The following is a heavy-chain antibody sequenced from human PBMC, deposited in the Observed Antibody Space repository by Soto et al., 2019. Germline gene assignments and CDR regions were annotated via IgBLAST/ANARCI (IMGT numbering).Heavy chain of an antibody. CDR1: GGSISSYY. CDR3: ERSNDSRTYPDY. J-gene: IGHJ4*02. D-gene: IGHD6-13*01. Sequence: SETLSLTCTVSGGSISSYYWSWIRQPPGKGLEWIGCIYYSGSTNYNPSLKSRVTISVDTSKNQFSLKLSSVTAADTAVYYCERSNDSRTYPDYWGQGTLVTVSS. V-gene: IGHV4-59*01. CDR2: IYYSGST.